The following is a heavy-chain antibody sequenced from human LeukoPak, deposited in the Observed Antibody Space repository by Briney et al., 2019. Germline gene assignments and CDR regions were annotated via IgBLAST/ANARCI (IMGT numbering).Heavy chain of an antibody. J-gene: IGHJ5*02. V-gene: IGHV3-23*01. CDR2: IRGSGGST. CDR3: APPLRIAVAGRGWFDP. D-gene: IGHD6-19*01. Sequence: GGYLRLSCAASGFTFSSYAMSWVRQAPGKGLEWVSAIRGSGGSTYYADSVKGRFPISRDNSKTTLYLKMNSLRAEDTALYYCAPPLRIAVAGRGWFDPWGQGTLVTVSS. CDR1: GFTFSSYA.